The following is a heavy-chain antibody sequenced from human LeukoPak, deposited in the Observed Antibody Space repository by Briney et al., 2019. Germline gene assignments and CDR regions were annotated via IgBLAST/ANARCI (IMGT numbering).Heavy chain of an antibody. CDR3: AKARDILTGYPYFDY. V-gene: IGHV3-23*01. CDR1: GFTFSSYA. J-gene: IGHJ4*02. CDR2: ISGSGGST. D-gene: IGHD3-9*01. Sequence: GGSLRLSCAASGFTFSSYAMSWVRQAPGKGLEWVSAISGSGGSTYYADSVEGRFTISRDNSKNTLYLQMNSLRAEDTAVYYCAKARDILTGYPYFDYWGQGTLVTVSS.